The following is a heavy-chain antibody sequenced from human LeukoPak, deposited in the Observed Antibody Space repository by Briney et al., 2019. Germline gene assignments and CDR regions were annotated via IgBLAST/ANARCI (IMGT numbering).Heavy chain of an antibody. Sequence: PGGSLRLPCAASGFTFSSYWMSWVRQAPGKGLEWVANIKQDGSEKYYVDSVKGRFTISRDNAKNSLYLQMNSLRAEDTAVYYCAGPYYYDSTDFDYWGQGTLVTVSS. D-gene: IGHD3-22*01. CDR3: AGPYYYDSTDFDY. CDR1: GFTFSSYW. V-gene: IGHV3-7*01. CDR2: IKQDGSEK. J-gene: IGHJ4*02.